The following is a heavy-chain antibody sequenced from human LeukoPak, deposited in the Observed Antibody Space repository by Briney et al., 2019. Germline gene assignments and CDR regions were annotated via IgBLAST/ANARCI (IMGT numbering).Heavy chain of an antibody. CDR2: IRYDGSNK. Sequence: GGSLRLSCAASGFTFSSYGMHWVRQAPGKGLEWVAFIRYDGSNKYYADPVKGRFTISRDNSKNTLYLQMNSLRAEDTAVYYCANFLPRSVPAAPGSDYWGQGTLVTVSS. CDR1: GFTFSSYG. CDR3: ANFLPRSVPAAPGSDY. V-gene: IGHV3-30*02. D-gene: IGHD2-2*01. J-gene: IGHJ4*02.